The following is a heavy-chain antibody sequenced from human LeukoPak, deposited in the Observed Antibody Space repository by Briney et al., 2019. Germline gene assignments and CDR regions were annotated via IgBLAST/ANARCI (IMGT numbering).Heavy chain of an antibody. J-gene: IGHJ3*02. D-gene: IGHD3-9*01. CDR3: ARALYYDILTGPAFDI. CDR2: IRYDGSNK. V-gene: IGHV3-30*02. Sequence: PGGSLRLSCAASGFTFSSYGMHWVRQAPGKGLEWVAFIRYDGSNKYYADSVKGRFTISRDNSKNTLYLQMNSLRAEDTAVYYCARALYYDILTGPAFDIWGQGTMVTVSS. CDR1: GFTFSSYG.